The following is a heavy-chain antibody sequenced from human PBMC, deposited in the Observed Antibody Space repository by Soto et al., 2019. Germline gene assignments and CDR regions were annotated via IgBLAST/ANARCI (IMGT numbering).Heavy chain of an antibody. D-gene: IGHD4-17*01. CDR3: AFSDYGDYVAFAI. J-gene: IGHJ3*02. CDR2: FDPEDGET. V-gene: IGHV1-24*01. Sequence: ASVKVSCKVSGYTLTELSMHWVRQAPGKGLERKGGFDPEDGETIYAQKFQGRVTMTEDTSTDTAYMELSSLRSEDTALYYCAFSDYGDYVAFAIWGQGTIVNVS. CDR1: GYTLTELS.